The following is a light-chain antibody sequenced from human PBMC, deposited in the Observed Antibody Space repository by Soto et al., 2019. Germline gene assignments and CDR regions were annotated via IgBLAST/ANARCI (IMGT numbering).Light chain of an antibody. CDR1: QSVSSN. CDR3: QQYHKWPPST. V-gene: IGKV3-15*01. CDR2: GAS. J-gene: IGKJ4*01. Sequence: EVGMTQSPATLSVSPGERATLSCRASQSVSSNLAWYQQKPGQTPRLLMYGASTRATGIPARFSGSGSGTEFTLTISSLQSEDFAVYYCQQYHKWPPSTFGGGTKVEIK.